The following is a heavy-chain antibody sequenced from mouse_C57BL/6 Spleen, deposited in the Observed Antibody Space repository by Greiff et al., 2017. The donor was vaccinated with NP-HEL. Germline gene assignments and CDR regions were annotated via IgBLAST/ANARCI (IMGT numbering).Heavy chain of an antibody. Sequence: VQLQQSGAELAKPGASVKLSCKASGYTFTSYWMHWVKQRPGQGLEWIGYINPSSGYTKYDQKFKDKATLTADKSSSTAYMQLSSLTYEDSAVYYCARSWTAHATGGDYWGQGTTLTVSS. CDR1: GYTFTSYW. CDR2: INPSSGYT. J-gene: IGHJ2*01. D-gene: IGHD3-2*02. CDR3: ARSWTAHATGGDY. V-gene: IGHV1-7*01.